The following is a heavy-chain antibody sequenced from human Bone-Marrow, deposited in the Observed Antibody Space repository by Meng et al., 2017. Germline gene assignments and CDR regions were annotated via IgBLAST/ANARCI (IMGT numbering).Heavy chain of an antibody. CDR2: ISYDGSNK. Sequence: GESLKISCAASGFTFSSYAMHWVRQAPGKGLEWVAVISYDGSNKYYADTVKGRFTISRDNYKNTLYLQMNSLRAEDTAVYYCARAPYDSSGYYYGAYFDYWGQGTLVTVSS. CDR3: ARAPYDSSGYYYGAYFDY. V-gene: IGHV3-30*04. CDR1: GFTFSSYA. J-gene: IGHJ4*02. D-gene: IGHD3-22*01.